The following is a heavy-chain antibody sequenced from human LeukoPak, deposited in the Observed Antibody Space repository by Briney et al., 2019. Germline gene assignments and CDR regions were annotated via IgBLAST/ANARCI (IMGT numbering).Heavy chain of an antibody. V-gene: IGHV4-39*01. CDR1: GGSISSYY. CDR2: LYYSGST. Sequence: PSETLSLTCTVSGGSISSYYWGWLRQAPGKGLEWIGTLYYSGSTYYNPSLKSRVTISVDTSKNQFSLKLSSVTAADTAVYYWARHWASIXARXSWFDP. D-gene: IGHD3-16*01. CDR3: ARHWASIXARXSWFDP. J-gene: IGHJ5*02.